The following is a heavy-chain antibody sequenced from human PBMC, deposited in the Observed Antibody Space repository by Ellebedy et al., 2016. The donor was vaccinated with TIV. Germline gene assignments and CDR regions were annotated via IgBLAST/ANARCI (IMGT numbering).Heavy chain of an antibody. CDR3: ARDKPGGDNWFDP. J-gene: IGHJ5*02. D-gene: IGHD3-16*01. V-gene: IGHV1-3*01. Sequence: AASVKVSCKASGYIVTNHAIHWVRQAPGQRFEWMDWIYPANGDTKYSQQFQGRVTFTSDTSASTAYMELSSLRSEDTAVYYCARDKPGGDNWFDPWGQGTLVTVSS. CDR1: GYIVTNHA. CDR2: IYPANGDT.